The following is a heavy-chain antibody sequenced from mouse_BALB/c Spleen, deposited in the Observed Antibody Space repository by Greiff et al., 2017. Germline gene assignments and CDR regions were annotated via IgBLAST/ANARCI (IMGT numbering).Heavy chain of an antibody. CDR2: ISDGGSYT. D-gene: IGHD2-1*01. V-gene: IGHV5-4*02. CDR3: ARGNGNYRMDY. CDR1: GFTFSDYY. Sequence: EVKLVESGGGLVKPGGSLKLSCAASGFTFSDYYMYWVRQTPEKRLEWVATISDGGSYTYYPDSVKGRFTISRDNAKNNLYLQMSSLKSEDTAMYYCARGNGNYRMDYWGQGTSVTVSS. J-gene: IGHJ4*01.